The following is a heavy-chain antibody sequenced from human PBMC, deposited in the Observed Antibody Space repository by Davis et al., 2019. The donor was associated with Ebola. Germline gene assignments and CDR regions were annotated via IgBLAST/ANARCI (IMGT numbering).Heavy chain of an antibody. CDR2: IIPILGIA. V-gene: IGHV1-69*02. D-gene: IGHD3-10*01. J-gene: IGHJ4*02. CDR1: GGTFSSYT. Sequence: AASVKVSCKASGGTFSSYTISWVRQAPGQGLEWMGRIIPILGIANYAQKFQGRVTITADKSTSTAYMELSSLRSEDTAVYYCARGIGAGFGELGDYWGQGTLVTVSS. CDR3: ARGIGAGFGELGDY.